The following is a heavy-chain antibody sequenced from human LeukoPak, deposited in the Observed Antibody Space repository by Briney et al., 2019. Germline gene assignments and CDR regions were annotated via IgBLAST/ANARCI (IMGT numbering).Heavy chain of an antibody. Sequence: SETLSLTCAVYGGSFSGYYWSWIRQPPGKGLEWIGEINHSGSTNYNPSLKSRVTISVDTSKNQFSLKLSSVTAADTAVYYCAREHSSYYYYGMDVWGQGTTVTVSS. V-gene: IGHV4-34*01. CDR2: INHSGST. J-gene: IGHJ6*02. D-gene: IGHD6-13*01. CDR3: AREHSSYYYYGMDV. CDR1: GGSFSGYY.